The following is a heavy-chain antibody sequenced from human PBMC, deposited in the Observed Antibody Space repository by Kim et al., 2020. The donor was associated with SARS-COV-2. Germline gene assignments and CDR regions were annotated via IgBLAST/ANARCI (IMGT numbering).Heavy chain of an antibody. D-gene: IGHD3-16*02. CDR3: AKGLNLMTIVYYFDS. CDR2: ISYDGSNK. V-gene: IGHV3-30*18. CDR1: GFTFKTYD. Sequence: GGSLRLSCAASGFTFKTYDMHWVRQAPGKGLEWVAVISYDGSNKKYGDSVKGRFTVSRENSKNTLYLQMNSLRVEDTAIYYCAKGLNLMTIVYYFDSWGQGTLVTVSS. J-gene: IGHJ4*02.